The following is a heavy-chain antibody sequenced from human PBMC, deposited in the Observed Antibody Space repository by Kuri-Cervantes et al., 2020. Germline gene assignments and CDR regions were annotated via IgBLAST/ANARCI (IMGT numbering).Heavy chain of an antibody. J-gene: IGHJ2*01. CDR1: GESIISYY. CDR2: IYHSGST. V-gene: IGHV4-38-2*02. CDR3: ARPDTILDWYFDL. D-gene: IGHD3-3*01. Sequence: GSLRLSCTVSGESIISYYWGWIRQPPGKGLEWIGSIYHSGSTYYNPSLKSRVTISVDTSKNQFSLKLSSVTAADTAVYYCARPDTILDWYFDLRGRGTLVTVSS.